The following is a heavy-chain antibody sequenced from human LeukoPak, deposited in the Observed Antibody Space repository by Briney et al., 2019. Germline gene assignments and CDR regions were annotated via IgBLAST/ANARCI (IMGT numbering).Heavy chain of an antibody. J-gene: IGHJ4*02. D-gene: IGHD3-10*01. Sequence: GGSLRLSCAASGFTFSSYWMHWVRQAPGKGLVWVSHIRSDGSSTNYADSVEGRFTISRDNAKSTLYLQMNSLRAGDTAVYYCARASGSGSHYPFDYWGQGTLVTVSS. V-gene: IGHV3-74*01. CDR1: GFTFSSYW. CDR3: ARASGSGSHYPFDY. CDR2: IRSDGSST.